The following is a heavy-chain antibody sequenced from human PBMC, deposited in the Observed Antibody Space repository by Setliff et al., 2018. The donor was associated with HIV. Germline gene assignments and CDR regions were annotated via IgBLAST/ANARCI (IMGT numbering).Heavy chain of an antibody. CDR1: GFTFEDYG. V-gene: IGHV3-20*04. J-gene: IGHJ6*03. Sequence: GGSLRLSCAVSGFTFEDYGMSWVRQAPGKGLEWVSGINWNGGSTGYVDSVKGRFTISRDNAKNSLYLQMNSLRAEDTAVYYCARAGVVEGYYYYYYVDVWGKGTTVTVSS. CDR2: INWNGGST. D-gene: IGHD2-15*01. CDR3: ARAGVVEGYYYYYYVDV.